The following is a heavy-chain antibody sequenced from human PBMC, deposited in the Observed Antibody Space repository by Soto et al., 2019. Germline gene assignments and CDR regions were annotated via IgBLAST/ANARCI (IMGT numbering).Heavy chain of an antibody. CDR2: ISGSGGST. CDR1: GFTFSSYA. Sequence: EVQLLESGGGLVQPGGSLRLSCAASGFTFSSYAMSWVRQAPGKGLEWVSAISGSGGSTYYADSVKGRFTISRDNSKNTLYLQMNSLRAEDTAVYYCAKDRGKITMFRGVIRSIFDYWGQGTLVTVSS. D-gene: IGHD3-10*01. V-gene: IGHV3-23*01. CDR3: AKDRGKITMFRGVIRSIFDY. J-gene: IGHJ4*02.